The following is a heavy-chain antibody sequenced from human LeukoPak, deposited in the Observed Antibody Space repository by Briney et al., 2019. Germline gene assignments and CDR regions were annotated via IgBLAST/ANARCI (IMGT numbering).Heavy chain of an antibody. J-gene: IGHJ4*02. CDR2: IDRDGSRI. D-gene: IGHD4-23*01. CDR1: GFTFSSYW. V-gene: IGHV3-74*01. Sequence: GGSLRLSCAASGFTFSSYWMHWVRQAPGKGLVWVSRIDRDGSRINYADSVKGRFTVSRDNGKNTLFLQMNSLRAEDAAVYYCVRGNDYGGPHYWGQGTLVTVSS. CDR3: VRGNDYGGPHY.